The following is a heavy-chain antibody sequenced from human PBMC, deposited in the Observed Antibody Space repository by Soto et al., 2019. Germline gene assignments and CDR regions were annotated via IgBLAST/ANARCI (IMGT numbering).Heavy chain of an antibody. D-gene: IGHD5-12*01. J-gene: IGHJ4*02. Sequence: ASVKVSCKASGYTFTSYDINRVRQATGQGLEWMGWMNPNSGNTGYAQKFQGRVTMTRNTSISTAYMELSSLRSEDTAVYYCARADLYSGFSYDYWGQGTLVTVSS. CDR3: ARADLYSGFSYDY. CDR1: GYTFTSYD. CDR2: MNPNSGNT. V-gene: IGHV1-8*01.